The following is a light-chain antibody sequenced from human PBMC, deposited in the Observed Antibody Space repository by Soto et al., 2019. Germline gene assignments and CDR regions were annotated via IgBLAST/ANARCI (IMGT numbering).Light chain of an antibody. CDR1: SSDVGTYKP. Sequence: QSALTQPASVSGSPGQSITISCTGTSSDVGTYKPVSWYQQYPGKAPKVIIYDDTKRPSGVSSRFSGSKSGTTASLTISGHQAEDEADYYCCSFAGSSTSFGGGTQLTVL. V-gene: IGLV2-23*01. CDR3: CSFAGSSTS. J-gene: IGLJ3*02. CDR2: DDT.